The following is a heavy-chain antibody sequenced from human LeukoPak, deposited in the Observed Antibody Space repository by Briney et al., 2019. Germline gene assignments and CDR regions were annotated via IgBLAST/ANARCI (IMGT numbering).Heavy chain of an antibody. CDR1: GGSINFYY. J-gene: IGHJ6*03. CDR2: IYYSGST. V-gene: IGHV4-59*01. D-gene: IGHD4-17*01. Sequence: QASETLSLTCTVSGGSINFYYWSWIRQPPGKGLEWIGCIYYSGSTNYNPSLKSRVTISVDTSKNQFSLKLSSVTAADTAMYYCAREKGYDDYVGGDYYYYYMDVWGKGTTVTVSS. CDR3: AREKGYDDYVGGDYYYYYMDV.